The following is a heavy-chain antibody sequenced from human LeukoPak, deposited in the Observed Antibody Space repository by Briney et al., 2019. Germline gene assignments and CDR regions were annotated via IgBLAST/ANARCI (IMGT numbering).Heavy chain of an antibody. CDR2: INHGGST. D-gene: IGHD2-15*01. J-gene: IGHJ6*03. Sequence: SETLSLTCAVYGGSVSGYYWSWIRQPPGKGLEWIGEINHGGSTNYNTSLKSRVTISVDTSKNQFSLKLSSVTAADTAVYYCARGPLGYCSGGSCYNYYYYYMDVWGKGTTVTVSS. CDR1: GGSVSGYY. CDR3: ARGPLGYCSGGSCYNYYYYYMDV. V-gene: IGHV4-34*01.